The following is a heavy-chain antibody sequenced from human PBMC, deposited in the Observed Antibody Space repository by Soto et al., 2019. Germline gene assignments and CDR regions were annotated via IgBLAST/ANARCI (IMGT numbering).Heavy chain of an antibody. CDR3: ARRLGYGAHYYYGMDV. D-gene: IGHD4-17*01. CDR2: ISAYNGNT. J-gene: IGHJ6*02. V-gene: IGHV1-18*01. CDR1: GYTFTSYG. Sequence: QVQLVQSGAEVKKPGASVKVSCKASGYTFTSYGISWVRQAPGQGLEWMGWISAYNGNTNYAQKLQGRVTMTTDTXTXXADMELRSLRSDDTAVYYCARRLGYGAHYYYGMDVWGQGTTVTVSS.